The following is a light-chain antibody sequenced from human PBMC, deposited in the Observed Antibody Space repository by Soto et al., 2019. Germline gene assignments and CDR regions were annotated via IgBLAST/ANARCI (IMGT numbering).Light chain of an antibody. Sequence: TQSPGTLSLSPGERVTLSCRASQSVSSKYLAWYQQKPGKAPKLLIYAASTLQSGVPSRFSGSGSGTDFTLTISCLQSEDFATYYCQQYYSYPWTFGQGTKVEIK. CDR2: AAS. V-gene: IGKV1-8*01. CDR3: QQYYSYPWT. J-gene: IGKJ1*01. CDR1: QSVSSKY.